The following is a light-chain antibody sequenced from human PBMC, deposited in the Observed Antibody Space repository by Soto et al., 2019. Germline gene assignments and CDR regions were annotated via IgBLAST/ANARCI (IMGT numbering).Light chain of an antibody. CDR1: QSVSSN. J-gene: IGKJ2*01. CDR2: GAS. V-gene: IGKV3D-20*02. CDR3: QQRSNWPT. Sequence: EILMTQSPATLSVSPGERATLSCRASQSVSSNLAWYQQKPRQAPRLLIYGASNRATRIPDRFSGSGSGTDFTLTISRPEPEDSPVYYCQQRSNWPTFGQGTKVDIK.